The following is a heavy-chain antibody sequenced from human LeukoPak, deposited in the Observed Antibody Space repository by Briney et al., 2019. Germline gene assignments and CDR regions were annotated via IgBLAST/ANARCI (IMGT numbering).Heavy chain of an antibody. J-gene: IGHJ4*02. CDR2: IYHSGST. D-gene: IGHD5-24*01. V-gene: IGHV4-30-2*01. CDR3: ARVSEMATSFDY. CDR1: GGSISSGGYS. Sequence: TSQTLSLTCAVSGGSISSGGYSWSWIRQPPGKGLEWIGYIYHSGSTYYNPSLKSRVTISVDRSKNQFSLKLSSVTAADTAVYYCARVSEMATSFDYWGQGTLVTVSS.